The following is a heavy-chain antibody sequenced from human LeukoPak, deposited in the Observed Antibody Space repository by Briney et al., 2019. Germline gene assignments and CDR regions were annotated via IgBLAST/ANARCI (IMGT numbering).Heavy chain of an antibody. Sequence: GASMKVSCKASGYTFTSYGISWVRQAPGQGLEWMGWISGYTGNTNYAHKLQGRVTMTTDTSTSTAYMELRSLRSDDTAVYYCARRTIFGVVTFDYWGQGTLVTVPS. V-gene: IGHV1-18*01. J-gene: IGHJ4*02. D-gene: IGHD3-3*01. CDR2: ISGYTGNT. CDR3: ARRTIFGVVTFDY. CDR1: GYTFTSYG.